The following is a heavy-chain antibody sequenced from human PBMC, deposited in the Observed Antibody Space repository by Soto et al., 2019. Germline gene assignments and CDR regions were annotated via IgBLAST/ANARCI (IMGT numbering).Heavy chain of an antibody. V-gene: IGHV1-18*01. CDR3: ARDRFDVGATNWFDP. D-gene: IGHD1-26*01. CDR1: GYTFTISG. J-gene: IGHJ5*02. Sequence: GVSVKVSCTVSGYTFTISGISWVRKAPGQGLEWIGWISAYNGNTNYAQKLQGRVTMTTDTSTSTAYMELRSLRSDDTAVYYCARDRFDVGATNWFDPWGQGTLVTVSS. CDR2: ISAYNGNT.